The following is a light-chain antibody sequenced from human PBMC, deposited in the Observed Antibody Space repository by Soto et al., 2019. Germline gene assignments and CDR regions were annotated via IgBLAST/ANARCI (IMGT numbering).Light chain of an antibody. CDR1: QSVSSIF. J-gene: IGKJ1*01. CDR2: GAS. CDR3: QQYGSSPRT. V-gene: IGKV3-20*01. Sequence: EIVMTQSPGTLSLSPGERATLSCRASQSVSSIFLAWYQHKPGQAPRLLIYGASTRATGIPDRFSGSGSGTDFILTISRREPEDFAVYYCQQYGSSPRTFGHGTRVEIK.